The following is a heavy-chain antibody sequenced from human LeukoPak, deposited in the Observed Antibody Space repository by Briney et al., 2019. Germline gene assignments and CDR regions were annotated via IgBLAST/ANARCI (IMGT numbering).Heavy chain of an antibody. CDR3: ARGPRGTIFGVVTLYYFDC. V-gene: IGHV3-30*04. CDR1: GFTFSSYA. D-gene: IGHD3-3*01. J-gene: IGHJ4*02. Sequence: QPGRSLRLSCAASGFTFSSYAMHWVRQAPGKGLEWMAVISYDGSNKYYADSVKGRFTISRDNSKNTLYLQMNSLRAEDTAVYYCARGPRGTIFGVVTLYYFDCWGQGTLVTVSS. CDR2: ISYDGSNK.